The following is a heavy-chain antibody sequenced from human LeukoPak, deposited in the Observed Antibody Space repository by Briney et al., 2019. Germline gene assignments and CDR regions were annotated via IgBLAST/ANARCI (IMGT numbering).Heavy chain of an antibody. Sequence: HPGGSLRLSCAASGFTFSSYAMYWVRQAPGKGLEYVSSISSNGGSTYYANSVKGRFTISRDNSKNTLSLQMGSLRPADMAVYYCARVRGSYFFDFWGQGTLATVSS. D-gene: IGHD1-26*01. V-gene: IGHV3-64*01. CDR2: ISSNGGST. J-gene: IGHJ4*02. CDR1: GFTFSSYA. CDR3: ARVRGSYFFDF.